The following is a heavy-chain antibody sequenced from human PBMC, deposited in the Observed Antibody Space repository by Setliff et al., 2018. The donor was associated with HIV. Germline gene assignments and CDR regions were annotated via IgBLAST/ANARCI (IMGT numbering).Heavy chain of an antibody. CDR1: EFTLSGYS. CDR2: IDPSGSRI. D-gene: IGHD2-2*03. J-gene: IGHJ4*02. V-gene: IGHV3-23*01. Sequence: PGGSLRLSCAASEFTLSGYSMSWVRQVPGKGLEWVSAIDPSGSRIFYSDSVKGRFTISRDNSKNTLYLQMNSLTAEDTAVYYCAKVDNGHCTSASCRDFDDWGQGTLGTVSS. CDR3: AKVDNGHCTSASCRDFDD.